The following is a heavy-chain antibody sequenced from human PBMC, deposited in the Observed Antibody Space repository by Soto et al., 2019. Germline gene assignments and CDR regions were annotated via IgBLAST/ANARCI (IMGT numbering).Heavy chain of an antibody. Sequence: GGSLRLSCAASGFTFSSYAMHWVRQAPGKGLEWVAVISYDGSNKYYADSVKGRFTISRDNSKNTLYLQMNSLRAEDTAVYYCARTGGWIGNAFDIWGQGTMVTVSS. CDR3: ARTGGWIGNAFDI. CDR1: GFTFSSYA. D-gene: IGHD3-16*01. J-gene: IGHJ3*02. V-gene: IGHV3-30*04. CDR2: ISYDGSNK.